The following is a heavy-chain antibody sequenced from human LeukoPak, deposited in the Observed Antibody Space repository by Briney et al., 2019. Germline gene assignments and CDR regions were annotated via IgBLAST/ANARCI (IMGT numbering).Heavy chain of an antibody. V-gene: IGHV4-31*03. D-gene: IGHD3-22*01. CDR1: GGSISSGGYY. J-gene: IGHJ3*02. Sequence: SETLSLTCTVSGGSISSGGYYWSWIRQHPGKGLEWIGYIYYSGSTYYNSSLKSRVTISVDTSKNQFSLKLSSVTAADTAVYYCARDSRGYVAFDIWGQGTMVTVSS. CDR2: IYYSGST. CDR3: ARDSRGYVAFDI.